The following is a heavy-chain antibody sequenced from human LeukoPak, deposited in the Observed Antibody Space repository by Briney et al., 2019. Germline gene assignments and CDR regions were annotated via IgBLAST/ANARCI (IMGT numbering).Heavy chain of an antibody. Sequence: PGGSLRLSCAASGFTFSSYWMHWVRQAPGKGLVWVSRINSDGSSTSYADSVKGRFTISRDNAKNTLYLQMNSLRAEDTAVYYCARAYYDSSGYPLDYWGQGTLVTVSS. J-gene: IGHJ4*02. CDR2: INSDGSST. D-gene: IGHD3-22*01. CDR3: ARAYYDSSGYPLDY. CDR1: GFTFSSYW. V-gene: IGHV3-74*01.